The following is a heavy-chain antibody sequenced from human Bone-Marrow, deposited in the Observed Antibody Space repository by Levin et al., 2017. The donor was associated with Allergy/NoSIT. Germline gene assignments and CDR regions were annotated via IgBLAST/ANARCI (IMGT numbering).Heavy chain of an antibody. CDR1: GGSISSSSYY. D-gene: IGHD5-24*01. V-gene: IGHV4-39*01. J-gene: IGHJ6*02. CDR3: ASMATIENYYYYDGMDV. CDR2: IYYSGST. Sequence: SETLSLTCTVSGGSISSSSYYWGWIRQPPGKGLEWIGSIYYSGSTYYNPSLKSRVTISVDTSKNQFSLKLSSVTAADTAVYYCASMATIENYYYYDGMDVWGQGTTVTVSS.